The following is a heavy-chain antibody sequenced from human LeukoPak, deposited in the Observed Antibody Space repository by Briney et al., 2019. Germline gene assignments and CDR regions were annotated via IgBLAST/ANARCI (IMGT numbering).Heavy chain of an antibody. V-gene: IGHV3-33*01. CDR1: GFTFRSHG. D-gene: IGHD6-6*01. Sequence: GTSLRLSCAASGFTFRSHGMHWVRQAPGKGLEWVAFIWYDGSNKYYTDSVKGRFTISRDNSKNTLYLQMNSLRAEDTAVYYCARSSYSSSSSVWGQGTMVTVSS. CDR2: IWYDGSNK. J-gene: IGHJ3*01. CDR3: ARSSYSSSSSV.